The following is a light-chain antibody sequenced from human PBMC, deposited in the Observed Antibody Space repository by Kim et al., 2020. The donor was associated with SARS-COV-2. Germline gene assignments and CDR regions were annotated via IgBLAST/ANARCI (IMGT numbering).Light chain of an antibody. Sequence: QSALTQPASVSGSVGQSITISCTGTSGDVGGYNYVSWYQQHPGKAPKVMIYDVNKRPSGVSDRFSGSKSGNTASLTISGLQAEDEADYYCSSYTSNSTVLFGGGTQLTVL. CDR2: DVN. J-gene: IGLJ2*01. V-gene: IGLV2-14*01. CDR3: SSYTSNSTVL. CDR1: SGDVGGYNY.